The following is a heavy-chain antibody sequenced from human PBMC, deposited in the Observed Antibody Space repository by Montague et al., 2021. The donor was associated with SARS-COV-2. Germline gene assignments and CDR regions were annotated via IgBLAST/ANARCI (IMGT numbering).Heavy chain of an antibody. D-gene: IGHD1-1*01. J-gene: IGHJ4*02. Sequence: SETLSLTCTVSGGSISSNYWNWIRQSPGKGLEWIGYVHYTGSTEYNPSLKTRVTLSLDTPRNHFSLKLRSVTAADTAVYYCARAQNTCFIANCVNYFEVWGLGALVTVSS. CDR3: ARAQNTCFIANCVNYFEV. CDR1: GGSISSNY. V-gene: IGHV4-59*01. CDR2: VHYTGST.